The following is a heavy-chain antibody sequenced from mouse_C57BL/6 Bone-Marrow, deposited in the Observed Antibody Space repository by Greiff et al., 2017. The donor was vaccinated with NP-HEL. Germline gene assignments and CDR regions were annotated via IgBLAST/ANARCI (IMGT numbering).Heavy chain of an antibody. Sequence: EVQLQESGGGLVKPGGSLKLSCAASGFTFSDYGMHWVRQAPEKGLEWVAYISSGSSTIYYADTVKGRFTISRDNAKNTLFLQMTSLRSEDTAMYYCARRGGSSVYYYAMDYWGQGTSVTVSS. D-gene: IGHD1-1*01. CDR1: GFTFSDYG. CDR3: ARRGGSSVYYYAMDY. V-gene: IGHV5-17*01. CDR2: ISSGSSTI. J-gene: IGHJ4*01.